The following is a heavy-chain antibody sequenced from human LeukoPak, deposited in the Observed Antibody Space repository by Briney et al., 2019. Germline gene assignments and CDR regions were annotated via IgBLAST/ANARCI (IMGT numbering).Heavy chain of an antibody. CDR3: ARVPLYYYDSSGYYYFDY. D-gene: IGHD3-22*01. CDR1: GGSISSSSYY. Sequence: SETLSLTCTVSGGSISSSSYYWGWIRQPPGKGLEWIGSIYYSGSTYYNPSLKSRATISVDTSKNQFSLKLSSVTAADTAVYYCARVPLYYYDSSGYYYFDYWGQGTLVTVSS. V-gene: IGHV4-39*07. CDR2: IYYSGST. J-gene: IGHJ4*02.